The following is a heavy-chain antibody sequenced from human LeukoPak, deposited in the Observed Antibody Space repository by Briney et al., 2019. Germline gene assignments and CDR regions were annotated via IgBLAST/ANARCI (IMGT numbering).Heavy chain of an antibody. D-gene: IGHD5-18*01. CDR3: ASQSGYGYGFRHDY. Sequence: GGSLRLSCAASGFTFDDYAMHWVRQAPGKGLEWVSGISWNSGSIGYADSVKGRFTISRDNAKNSLYLQMNSLRAEDTAVYYCASQSGYGYGFRHDYWGQGTLVTVSS. J-gene: IGHJ4*02. V-gene: IGHV3-9*01. CDR1: GFTFDDYA. CDR2: ISWNSGSI.